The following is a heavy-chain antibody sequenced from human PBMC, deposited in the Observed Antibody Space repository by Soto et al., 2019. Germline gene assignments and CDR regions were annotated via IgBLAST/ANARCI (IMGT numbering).Heavy chain of an antibody. CDR3: ARPGGYSGYDFDWFDP. CDR1: GGSISSSSYY. Sequence: SETLSLTCTVSGGSISSSSYYWGWIRQPPGKGLEWIGSIYYSGSTYYNPSLKSRVTISVDTSKNQFSLKLSSVTAADTAVYYCARPGGYSGYDFDWFDPWGQGTLVTVSS. D-gene: IGHD5-12*01. V-gene: IGHV4-39*01. J-gene: IGHJ5*02. CDR2: IYYSGST.